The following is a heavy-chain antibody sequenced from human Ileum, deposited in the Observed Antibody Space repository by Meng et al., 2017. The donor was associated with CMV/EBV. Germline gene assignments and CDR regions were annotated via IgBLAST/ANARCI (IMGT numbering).Heavy chain of an antibody. D-gene: IGHD3-16*01. CDR2: SKGKTDGGTT. CDR1: GFTFSNAC. V-gene: IGHV3-15*01. Sequence: SGFTFSNACRSWVRQAPGKGLEWVGRSKGKTDGGTTEYAAPVKDRFTISRDDSFNTLYLQMNTLNTEDTAVYFCAADHYASAYFDYWGQGALVTVSS. J-gene: IGHJ4*02. CDR3: AADHYASAYFDY.